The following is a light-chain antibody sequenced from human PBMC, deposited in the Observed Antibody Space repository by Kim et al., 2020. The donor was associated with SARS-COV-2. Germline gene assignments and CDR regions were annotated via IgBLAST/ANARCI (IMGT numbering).Light chain of an antibody. Sequence: LAPGERGTLSCRASQNIFTYLAWYQQKPGQSPRLLIYDASKRATGIPTRFSGSGSGTEFTLTINSLEAEDFAVYYCQQRANWPITFGQGTRVEIK. CDR1: QNIFTY. CDR3: QQRANWPIT. V-gene: IGKV3-11*01. J-gene: IGKJ5*01. CDR2: DAS.